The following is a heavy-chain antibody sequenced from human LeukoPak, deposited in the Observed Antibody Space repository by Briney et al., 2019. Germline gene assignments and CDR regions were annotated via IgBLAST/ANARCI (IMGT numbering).Heavy chain of an antibody. V-gene: IGHV3-11*01. Sequence: PGGSLRLSCAASGFTFSDYYMSWIRQAPGKGLEWVSYISSSGSTIYYADSVKGRFTISRDNAKNSLYLQMHSLRAEDTAVYYCARTRYDFWSGYLSGVTGPTDYWGQGTLVTVSS. J-gene: IGHJ4*02. CDR2: ISSSGSTI. CDR3: ARTRYDFWSGYLSGVTGPTDY. D-gene: IGHD3-3*01. CDR1: GFTFSDYY.